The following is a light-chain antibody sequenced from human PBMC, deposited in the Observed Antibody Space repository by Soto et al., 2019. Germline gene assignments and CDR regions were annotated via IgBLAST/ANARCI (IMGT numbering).Light chain of an antibody. J-gene: IGKJ5*01. Sequence: EIVMTQSPATLSVSPGERATLSCRASQSVSSNLAWYQQKPGQAPRLLIYGASTRATGISARFSGSRSGTEFTLTIRSLQSEDCAVYYCQQYNNWPTTFGQGTRLEIK. V-gene: IGKV3-15*01. CDR2: GAS. CDR1: QSVSSN. CDR3: QQYNNWPTT.